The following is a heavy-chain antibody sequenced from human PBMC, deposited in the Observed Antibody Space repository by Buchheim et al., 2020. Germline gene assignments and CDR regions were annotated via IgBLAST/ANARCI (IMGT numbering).Heavy chain of an antibody. CDR2: IYYSGST. D-gene: IGHD2-21*02. J-gene: IGHJ4*02. V-gene: IGHV4-39*01. CDR1: GDSISSTSYY. CDR3: ARQLSVTGTRSQFDY. Sequence: QLQLQESGPGLVKPSETLSLTCTVSGDSISSTSYYWGWVRQPPGKGLEWIGNIYYSGSTYYTPSLSGRVTISVDTSKNQFSLRLTSVTAADTAVYYCARQLSVTGTRSQFDYWGQGTL.